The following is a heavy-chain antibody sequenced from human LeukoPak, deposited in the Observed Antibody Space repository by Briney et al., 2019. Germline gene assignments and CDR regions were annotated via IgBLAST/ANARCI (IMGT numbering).Heavy chain of an antibody. CDR2: IYYSGST. Sequence: SETLSLTCSVSGASFRDTAYYWAWIRQTPGKGLEWIGSIYYSGSTYYDPSLKSRVSISLDTSKNQFYLRLRSVTAADTAVYYCARHDYDSSDYYDPQNWFDPWGQGTVVTVSS. J-gene: IGHJ5*02. D-gene: IGHD3-22*01. V-gene: IGHV4-39*01. CDR1: GASFRDTAYY. CDR3: ARHDYDSSDYYDPQNWFDP.